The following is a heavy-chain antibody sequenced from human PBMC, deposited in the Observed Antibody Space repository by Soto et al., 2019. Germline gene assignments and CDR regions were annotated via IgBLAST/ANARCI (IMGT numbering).Heavy chain of an antibody. CDR3: AKVHDSSVSFDY. J-gene: IGHJ4*02. CDR2: ISGSGGST. V-gene: IGHV3-23*01. Sequence: EVQLLESGGGLVQPGGSLRLSCAASGFTFSSYAMSWVRQAPGKGLEWVSAISGSGGSTYYADSVKGRFTISRDNSKNSLYLQMNSLRAEDTAVYYCAKVHDSSVSFDYWGQGTLVTVSS. D-gene: IGHD3-22*01. CDR1: GFTFSSYA.